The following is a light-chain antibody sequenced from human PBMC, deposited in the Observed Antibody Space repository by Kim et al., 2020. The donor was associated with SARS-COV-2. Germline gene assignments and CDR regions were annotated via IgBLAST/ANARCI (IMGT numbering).Light chain of an antibody. Sequence: SPVQTSPLSCHPNQTFTTTFFSCYHQKPRHPPRLLISVVSTRANGIPYRFSGSGSGTEFTLTINRLEPEDFAVYYCQQYSISPRTFGQGTKLEIK. CDR2: VVS. V-gene: IGKV3-20*01. J-gene: IGKJ2*01. CDR3: QQYSISPRT. CDR1: QTFTTTF.